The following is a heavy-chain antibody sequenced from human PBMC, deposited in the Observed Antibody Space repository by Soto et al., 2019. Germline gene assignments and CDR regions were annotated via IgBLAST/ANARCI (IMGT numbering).Heavy chain of an antibody. CDR2: IHYNGNT. Sequence: PSETLSLTYTVSWGSISNFYCSWIRQPPGKGLEWIGNIHYNGNTKYSPSLKSRVTMSVDTSKNHFSLRLISVTAADTAIYFCAREGNLGRWLQPLDFWGQGTLVTVSS. V-gene: IGHV4-59*01. CDR3: AREGNLGRWLQPLDF. D-gene: IGHD5-12*01. J-gene: IGHJ4*02. CDR1: WGSISNFY.